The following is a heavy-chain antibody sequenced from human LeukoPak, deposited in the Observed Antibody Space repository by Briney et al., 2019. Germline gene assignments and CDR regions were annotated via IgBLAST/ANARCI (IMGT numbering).Heavy chain of an antibody. CDR1: GFTFSDYS. Sequence: GGSLRLSCAASGFTFSDYSMNWVRQATGKGLECVSYISSIGATIYYPDSVKGRFTISRDNAKNSLFLQMNSLRAEDTAVYYCARGPYKYVISANPDYWGQGTLVTVSS. J-gene: IGHJ4*02. CDR2: ISSIGATI. CDR3: ARGPYKYVISANPDY. D-gene: IGHD1-1*01. V-gene: IGHV3-48*01.